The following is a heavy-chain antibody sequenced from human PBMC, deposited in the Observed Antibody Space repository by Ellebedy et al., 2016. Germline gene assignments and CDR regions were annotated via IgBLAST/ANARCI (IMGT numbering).Heavy chain of an antibody. Sequence: GESLKISCVASGITFSSYGMHWVRQAPGKGLEWVAVIWYDGSNKYYADSVKGRFTISRDNSKNTLYLQMNSLRAEDTAVYYCARDGWEEGSSFLFDYWGQGTLVTVSS. CDR3: ARDGWEEGSSFLFDY. V-gene: IGHV3-33*01. J-gene: IGHJ4*02. CDR2: IWYDGSNK. CDR1: GITFSSYG. D-gene: IGHD6-6*01.